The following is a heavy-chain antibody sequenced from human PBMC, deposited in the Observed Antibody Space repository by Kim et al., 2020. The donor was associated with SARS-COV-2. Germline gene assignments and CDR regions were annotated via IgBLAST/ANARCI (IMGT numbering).Heavy chain of an antibody. Sequence: GGSLRLSCAASGFTFSSYGMHWVRQAPGKGLEWVAVISYDGSNKYYADSVKGRFTISRDNSKNTLYLQMNSLRAEDTAVYYCARAYSSGWYIGYYYYGMDVWGQGTTVTVSS. CDR1: GFTFSSYG. J-gene: IGHJ6*02. CDR3: ARAYSSGWYIGYYYYGMDV. V-gene: IGHV3-30*03. D-gene: IGHD6-19*01. CDR2: ISYDGSNK.